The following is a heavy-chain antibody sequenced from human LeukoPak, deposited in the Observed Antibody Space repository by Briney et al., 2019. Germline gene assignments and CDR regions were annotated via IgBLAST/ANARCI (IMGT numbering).Heavy chain of an antibody. CDR1: GFTFGDYA. CDR3: TRALGCLDWAIHGIGY. CDR2: IRSKAHGWTT. D-gene: IGHD3/OR15-3a*01. J-gene: IGHJ4*02. V-gene: IGHV3-49*04. Sequence: GGSLRLSCTASGFTFGDYAMNWVRQAPGKGLEWVSFIRSKAHGWTTEYAASVKGRFTISRDDSKSIAYLQMNSLKTEDTAVYYCTRALGCLDWAIHGIGYWGQGTLVAVSS.